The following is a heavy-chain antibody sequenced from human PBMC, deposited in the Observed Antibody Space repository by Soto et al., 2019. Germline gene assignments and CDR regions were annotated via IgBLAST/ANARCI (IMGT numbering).Heavy chain of an antibody. D-gene: IGHD6-6*01. CDR2: INAHSGGT. CDR1: GGTFSSYA. Sequence: ASVKVSCKASGGTFSSYAISWVRQAPGQGLEWMGWINAHSGGTEYAQKFQGRVTLTRDTSIATAYLTLTSLTSDDTALYYCAKDLTRQLAYWLDPRGPATQVTVSS. CDR3: AKDLTRQLAYWLDP. V-gene: IGHV1-2*02. J-gene: IGHJ5*02.